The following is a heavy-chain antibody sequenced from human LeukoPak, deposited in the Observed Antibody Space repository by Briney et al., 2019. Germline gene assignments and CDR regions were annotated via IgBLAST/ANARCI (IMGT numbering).Heavy chain of an antibody. D-gene: IGHD3-22*01. CDR1: GFTFSSYA. J-gene: IGHJ4*02. V-gene: IGHV3-23*01. CDR2: ISGSGGST. CDR3: AKGANYYDSSGYRRYYFDY. Sequence: GGSLRLSCAASGFTFSSYAMSWVRQAPGKGLEWVSAISGSGGSTYYADSVKGRFTISRDNSKNTLYLQMNSLRAEGTAVYYCAKGANYYDSSGYRRYYFDYWGQGTLVTVSS.